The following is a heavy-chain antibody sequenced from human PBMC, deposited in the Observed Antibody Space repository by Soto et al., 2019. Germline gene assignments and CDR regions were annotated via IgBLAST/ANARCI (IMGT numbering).Heavy chain of an antibody. CDR1: GGSISSGGYY. Sequence: SETLSLTCTVSGGSISSGGYYWSWIRQHPGKGLEWIGYIYYSGSTYYNPSLKSRVTISVDTSKNQFSLKLSSVTAADTAVYYCARAGGYCSSTSCYDMYYYYYGMDVWGQGTTVT. J-gene: IGHJ6*02. D-gene: IGHD2-2*01. V-gene: IGHV4-31*03. CDR2: IYYSGST. CDR3: ARAGGYCSSTSCYDMYYYYYGMDV.